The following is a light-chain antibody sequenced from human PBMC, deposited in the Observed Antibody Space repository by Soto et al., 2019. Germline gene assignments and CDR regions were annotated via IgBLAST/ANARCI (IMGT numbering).Light chain of an antibody. CDR1: QTISSN. CDR2: ATS. J-gene: IGKJ1*01. V-gene: IGKV3-15*01. Sequence: EIVMTQSPATLSVSPGGRSTLACRASQTISSNLAWYQQKPGQAPRLLIYATSTRATGIPARFSGSGSGTEFTLTISSLQSEDFAVYFCQQYKNWLWTFGQGTKVDI. CDR3: QQYKNWLWT.